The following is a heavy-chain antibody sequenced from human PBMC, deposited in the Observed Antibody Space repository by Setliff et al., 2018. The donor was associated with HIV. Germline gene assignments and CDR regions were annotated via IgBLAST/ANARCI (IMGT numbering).Heavy chain of an antibody. CDR3: ARGVGNWNGIHHYYTDF. CDR2: MNPNSDKT. V-gene: IGHV1-8*02. CDR1: GYTFTDYF. Sequence: ASVKVSCKASGYTFTDYFIHWVRQAPGHGLEWMGWMNPNSDKTGHTQKFQGRVTMTRDISTGTAYMELSSLRSEDTAVYYCARGVGNWNGIHHYYTDFWGKGTTVTVSS. J-gene: IGHJ6*03. D-gene: IGHD1-20*01.